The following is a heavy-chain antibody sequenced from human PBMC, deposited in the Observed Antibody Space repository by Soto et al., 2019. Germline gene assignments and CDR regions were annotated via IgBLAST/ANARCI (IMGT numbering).Heavy chain of an antibody. Sequence: QVTLKESGPTLVKPTQTLTLTCTFSGFSLSTSGVGVGWIRQPPGKALEWLAIIYWDDDERYSPSLRSRLTLTKDTSRNQVVLTMTNMDPVDTATYYCAHRRPTAGLFDYWGQGTLVTVSS. CDR2: IYWDDDE. J-gene: IGHJ4*02. D-gene: IGHD6-19*01. V-gene: IGHV2-5*02. CDR1: GFSLSTSGVG. CDR3: AHRRPTAGLFDY.